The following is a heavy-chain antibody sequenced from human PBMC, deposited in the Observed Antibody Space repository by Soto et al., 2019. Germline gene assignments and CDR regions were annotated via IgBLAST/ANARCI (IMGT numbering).Heavy chain of an antibody. D-gene: IGHD2-2*01. J-gene: IGHJ5*02. V-gene: IGHV3-23*01. CDR1: GVIFRDYA. Sequence: GGSMRLSWAASGVIFRDYAMVWVRKAPGKGLEWVSSVSSSGRSPYYADSVEGRFSISRDNSNDTLYLQMESLRGDDTAVYYCAKDPHCGSTTCYANSSLLFDPWGQGTLVTVSS. CDR2: VSSSGRSP. CDR3: AKDPHCGSTTCYANSSLLFDP.